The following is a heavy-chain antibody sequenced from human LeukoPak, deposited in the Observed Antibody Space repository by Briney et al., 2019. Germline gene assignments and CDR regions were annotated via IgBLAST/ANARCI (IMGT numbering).Heavy chain of an antibody. D-gene: IGHD2-2*01. CDR1: GFTFSSYG. CDR2: IWYDGSNK. J-gene: IGHJ5*02. Sequence: PGRSLRLSCAASGFTFSSYGMHWVRQAPGKGLEWVAVIWYDGSNKYYADSVKGRFTISRDNSKNTLYLQMNSLRAEDTAVYYCAKDYEVVVVPAASFGFHPWGQGTLVTVSS. V-gene: IGHV3-33*06. CDR3: AKDYEVVVVPAASFGFHP.